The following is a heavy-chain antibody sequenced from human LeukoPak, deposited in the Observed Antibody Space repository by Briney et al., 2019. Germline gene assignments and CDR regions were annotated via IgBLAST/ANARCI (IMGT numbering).Heavy chain of an antibody. D-gene: IGHD1-20*01. CDR3: ARDRRNWNVEYNWFDP. CDR1: GGSISSYY. V-gene: IGHV4-59*01. J-gene: IGHJ5*02. CDR2: IYYSGST. Sequence: PSETLSPTCTVSGGSISSYYWSWIRQPPGKGLEWIGYIYYSGSTNYNPSLKSRVTISVDTSKNQFSLKLSSVTAADTAVYYCARDRRNWNVEYNWFDPWGQGTLVTVSS.